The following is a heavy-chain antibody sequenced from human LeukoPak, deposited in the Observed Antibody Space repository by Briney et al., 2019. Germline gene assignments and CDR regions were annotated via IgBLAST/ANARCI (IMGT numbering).Heavy chain of an antibody. D-gene: IGHD2-8*02. CDR1: GFTLSNYW. Sequence: GGSLRLSCAGSGFTLSNYWMSWVRQAPGKVLEWVDNAMQVGGEKYYVDSVKGRFTISRDNAKNSLYLQMNSLRAEDTAVYYCVRDNGYSSGHAFDYWGQGTLVTVSS. J-gene: IGHJ4*02. V-gene: IGHV3-7*04. CDR2: AMQVGGEK. CDR3: VRDNGYSSGHAFDY.